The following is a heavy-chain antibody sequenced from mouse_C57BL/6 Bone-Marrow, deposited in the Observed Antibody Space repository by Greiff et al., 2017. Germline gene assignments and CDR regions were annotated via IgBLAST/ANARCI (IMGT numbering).Heavy chain of an antibody. CDR3: ARGGIYYGSYYYAMDY. Sequence: VQLQPSGAELMKPGASVKLSCKATGYTFTGYWIEWVKPRPGHGLEWIGEILPGSGSTNYNEKFKGKATFTADTSSNTAYMQLSSLTTEDSAIYYCARGGIYYGSYYYAMDYWGQGTSVTVSS. CDR2: ILPGSGST. D-gene: IGHD2-2*01. CDR1: GYTFTGYW. V-gene: IGHV1-9*01. J-gene: IGHJ4*01.